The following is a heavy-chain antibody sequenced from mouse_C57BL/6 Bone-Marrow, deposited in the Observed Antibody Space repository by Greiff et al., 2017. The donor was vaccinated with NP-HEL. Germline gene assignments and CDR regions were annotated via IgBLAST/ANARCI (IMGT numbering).Heavy chain of an antibody. Sequence: VQLQQPGAELVKPGASVKLSCKASGYTFTNYWMHWVKQRPGRGLEWIGRIDPNRGGTKYIEKFKSKATLTVAKPSSTAYMQLSSLTSGDSAVDYCARYYDGSGYFDYWGQGTTLTVSS. CDR1: GYTFTNYW. D-gene: IGHD1-1*01. J-gene: IGHJ2*01. CDR2: IDPNRGGT. CDR3: ARYYDGSGYFDY. V-gene: IGHV1-72*01.